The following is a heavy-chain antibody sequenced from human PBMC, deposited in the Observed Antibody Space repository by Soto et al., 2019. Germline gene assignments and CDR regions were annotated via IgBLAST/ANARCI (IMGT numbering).Heavy chain of an antibody. CDR2: ISAYNGNT. V-gene: IGHV1-18*01. CDR1: GYTFTSYG. Sequence: ASVKVSCKASGYTFTSYGISWVRQAPGQGLEWTGWISAYNGNTNYAQKLQGRVTMTTDTSTSTAYMELRSLRSDDTAVYYCARDQDYYGSGSEFDYWGQGTLVTVSS. CDR3: ARDQDYYGSGSEFDY. D-gene: IGHD3-10*01. J-gene: IGHJ4*02.